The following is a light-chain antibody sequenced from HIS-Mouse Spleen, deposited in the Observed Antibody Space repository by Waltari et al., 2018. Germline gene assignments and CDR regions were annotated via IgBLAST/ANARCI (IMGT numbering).Light chain of an antibody. Sequence: QSALTQPASVSGSPGQSITISCTGTSSDVGGYNYVSWYQQHPGKAPKLMIYEVSNLHSGVSNRFSGSKSGNTASLTISGLQAEDEADYYCSSYTSSSTWVFGGGTKLTVL. CDR2: EVS. J-gene: IGLJ3*02. CDR3: SSYTSSSTWV. CDR1: SSDVGGYNY. V-gene: IGLV2-14*01.